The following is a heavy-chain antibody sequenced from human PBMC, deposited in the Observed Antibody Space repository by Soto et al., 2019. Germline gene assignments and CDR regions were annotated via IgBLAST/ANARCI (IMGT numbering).Heavy chain of an antibody. J-gene: IGHJ4*02. D-gene: IGHD2-21*02. Sequence: SETLSLTCTISGGSIGGFYWGWIRQPPGKGLEWIGNIYYSGSANYDPSLRSRVTISLNTSKNQFSLNLNSVTAADTAIYYCARWTYCGGDCYWLDFWGQGTLVTVS. V-gene: IGHV4-59*01. CDR1: GGSIGGFY. CDR2: IYYSGSA. CDR3: ARWTYCGGDCYWLDF.